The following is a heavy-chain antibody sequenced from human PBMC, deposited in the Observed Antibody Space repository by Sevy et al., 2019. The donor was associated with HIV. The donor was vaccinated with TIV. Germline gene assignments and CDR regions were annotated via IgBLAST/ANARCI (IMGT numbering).Heavy chain of an antibody. CDR3: ARGGGNSEWGYYFDF. V-gene: IGHV4-39*01. CDR2: IYYGGTS. CDR1: GGSISSGTYY. J-gene: IGHJ4*02. D-gene: IGHD2-21*02. Sequence: SETLSLTCTVSGGSISSGTYYWGWIRQPPGKGLEWIGNIYYGGTSYYNPSLKSRVTISVDTSKNQFSLNLRSVTAADTAVFYCARGGGNSEWGYYFDFWGQGTLATVSS.